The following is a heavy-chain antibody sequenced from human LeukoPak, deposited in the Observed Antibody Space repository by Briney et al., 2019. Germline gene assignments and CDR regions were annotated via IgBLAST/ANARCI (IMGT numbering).Heavy chain of an antibody. V-gene: IGHV3-64*02. CDR3: TRDGGSFCDFDY. CDR2: INTDGRIT. Sequence: GGSLRLSCVASGFSFRNYAIHWVRQAPGKGPEYVSVINTDGRITYYADSVKGRFTISRDNSKNTVYLQMGSLRGEDMAVYYCTRDGGSFCDFDYWGQGALVTVSS. D-gene: IGHD1-26*01. CDR1: GFSFRNYA. J-gene: IGHJ4*02.